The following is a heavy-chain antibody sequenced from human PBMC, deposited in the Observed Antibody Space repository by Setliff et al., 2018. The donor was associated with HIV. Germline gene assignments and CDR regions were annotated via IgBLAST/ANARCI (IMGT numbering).Heavy chain of an antibody. Sequence: SVKVSCKASGGTFSSFAISWVRQAPGQGLEWLGRIIPIFGTPNYAQKFQGRVTITADESTSTAYMELSSLRSEDTAVYYCAMSGEWELNFDYWGQGTLVTVSS. CDR3: AMSGEWELNFDY. V-gene: IGHV1-69*13. J-gene: IGHJ4*02. D-gene: IGHD1-26*01. CDR2: IIPIFGTP. CDR1: GGTFSSFA.